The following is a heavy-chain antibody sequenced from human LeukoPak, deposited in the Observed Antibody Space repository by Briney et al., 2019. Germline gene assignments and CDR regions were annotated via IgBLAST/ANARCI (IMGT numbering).Heavy chain of an antibody. D-gene: IGHD3-3*01. CDR2: ISGIGGST. CDR1: GSTFSSYA. V-gene: IGHV3-23*01. Sequence: GGSLRLSCAASGSTFSSYAMSWVRQAPGKGLEWVSAISGIGGSTYYADSVKGRFTISRDNSKNTLYLQMNSLRAEDTAVYYCAKADYDFWSGYDCWSQGTLVTVYS. CDR3: AKADYDFWSGYDC. J-gene: IGHJ4*02.